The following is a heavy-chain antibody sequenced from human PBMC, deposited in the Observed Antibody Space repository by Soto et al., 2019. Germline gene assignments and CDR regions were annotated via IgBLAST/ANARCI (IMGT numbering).Heavy chain of an antibody. V-gene: IGHV3-49*03. J-gene: IGHJ6*02. D-gene: IGHD2-2*01. CDR3: TRPLEDSSTSSYGMDV. CDR1: GFTFGDYA. CDR2: IRSKAYGGTT. Sequence: QPGGSLRLSCTASGFTFGDYAMSWFRQAPGKGLEWVGFIRSKAYGGTTEYAASVKGRFTISRDDSKSIAYLQMNSLKTEDTAVYYCTRPLEDSSTSSYGMDVWGQGTTVTVSS.